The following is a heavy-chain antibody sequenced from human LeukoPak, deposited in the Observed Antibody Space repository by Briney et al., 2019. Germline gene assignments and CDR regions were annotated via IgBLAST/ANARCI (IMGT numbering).Heavy chain of an antibody. D-gene: IGHD6-6*01. Sequence: GGSLRLSCAASGFTFTSYWMSWVRQAPGKGLEWVANINQDGTEKYYVRSVKGRFTISRDNAKNSLYLQMNSLRAEDTTVYYWAREASYAFEIWGQGTMVTVSS. J-gene: IGHJ3*02. V-gene: IGHV3-7*01. CDR1: GFTFTSYW. CDR2: INQDGTEK. CDR3: AREASYAFEI.